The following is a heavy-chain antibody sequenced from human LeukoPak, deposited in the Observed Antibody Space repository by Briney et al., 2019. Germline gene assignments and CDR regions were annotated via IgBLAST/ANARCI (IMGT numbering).Heavy chain of an antibody. J-gene: IGHJ4*02. D-gene: IGHD6-13*01. Sequence: SETLSLTCTVSGGSISSGGYSWSWIRQPPGKGLEWIGYIYHSGSTYYNPSLKSRVTISVDRSKNQFSLKLSSVTAADTAVYYCARESVAAAGFDYWGQGTLVTVSS. CDR3: ARESVAAAGFDY. V-gene: IGHV4-30-2*01. CDR2: IYHSGST. CDR1: GGSISSGGYS.